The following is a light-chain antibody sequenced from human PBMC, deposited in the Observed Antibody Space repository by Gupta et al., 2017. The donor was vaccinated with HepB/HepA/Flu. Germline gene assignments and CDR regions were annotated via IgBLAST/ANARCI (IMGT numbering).Light chain of an antibody. CDR1: QSISSY. J-gene: IGKJ2*01. Sequence: GDRVTITCRASQSISSYLNWYQQKPGKAPKLLIYAASSLQSVFPSRFSGSGSGTDFTLTISSLQPEDFATYYCQQRYSTPYTFGRGTKLEIK. CDR2: AAS. V-gene: IGKV1-39*01. CDR3: QQRYSTPYT.